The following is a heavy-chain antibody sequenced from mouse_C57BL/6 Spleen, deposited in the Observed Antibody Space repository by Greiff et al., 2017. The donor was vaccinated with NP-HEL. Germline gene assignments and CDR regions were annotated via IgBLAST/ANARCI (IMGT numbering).Heavy chain of an antibody. CDR2: INPSNGGT. J-gene: IGHJ4*01. Sequence: QVQLQQPGTELVKPGASVKLSCKASGYTFTSYWMHWVKQRPGQGLEWLGNINPSNGGTNYNEKFKSKATLTVDKSSSTAYMQLSSLTSEDSAVYYCARRRYYYGSSYRGYAMDYWGQGTSVTVSS. D-gene: IGHD1-1*01. CDR1: GYTFTSYW. CDR3: ARRRYYYGSSYRGYAMDY. V-gene: IGHV1-53*01.